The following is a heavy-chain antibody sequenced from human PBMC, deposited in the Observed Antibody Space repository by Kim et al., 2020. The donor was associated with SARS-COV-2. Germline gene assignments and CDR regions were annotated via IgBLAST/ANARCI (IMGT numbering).Heavy chain of an antibody. V-gene: IGHV3-23*01. CDR3: AKHAGGIGVTAKRYFDY. D-gene: IGHD2-21*02. CDR2: IHIGGGST. CDR1: GFTFNNYA. J-gene: IGHJ4*02. Sequence: GGSLRLSCAASGFTFNNYAMSWVRQAPGKGLEWVSLIHIGGGSTYNADSVKGRFTISRDTSKNTLYLQLNNLGAEDTAVYYCAKHAGGIGVTAKRYFDYWGQGTLVTVSS.